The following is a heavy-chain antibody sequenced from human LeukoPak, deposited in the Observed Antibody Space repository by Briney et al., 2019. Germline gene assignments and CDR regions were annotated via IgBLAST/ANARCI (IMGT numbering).Heavy chain of an antibody. CDR3: ARQRSSGWYRY. J-gene: IGHJ4*02. Sequence: SETLSLTCTISGGSISSSSYYWGWLRQPPGKGLEWIGSIYYSGSTYYNPSLKSRVTISVDTSKNQFSLKLSSVTAADTAVYYCARQRSSGWYRYWGQGTLVTVSS. V-gene: IGHV4-39*01. D-gene: IGHD6-19*01. CDR1: GGSISSSSYY. CDR2: IYYSGST.